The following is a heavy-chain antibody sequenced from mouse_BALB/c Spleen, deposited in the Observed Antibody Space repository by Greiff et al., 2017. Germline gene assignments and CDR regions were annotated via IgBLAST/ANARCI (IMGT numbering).Heavy chain of an antibody. CDR2: IWAGGST. D-gene: IGHD2-2*01. CDR3: ARDRYGYDSFFDY. V-gene: IGHV2-9*02. J-gene: IGHJ2*01. CDR1: GFSLTSYG. Sequence: VQRVESGPGLVAPSQSLSITCTVSGFSLTSYGVHWVRQPPGKGLEWLGVIWAGGSTNYNSALMSRLSISKDNSKSQVFLKMNSLQTDDTAMYYCARDRYGYDSFFDYWGQGTTLTVSS.